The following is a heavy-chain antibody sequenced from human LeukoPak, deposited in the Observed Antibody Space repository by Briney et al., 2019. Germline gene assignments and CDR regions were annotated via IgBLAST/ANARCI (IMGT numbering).Heavy chain of an antibody. Sequence: PSETLSLTCTVSGGSISSYYWSWIRQPPGKGLEWIGYTLYSGRTNYSPSLKSRVTISVDTSKNQFSLKLSSVTAADTAVYYCARVGGYDYGLDYWGQGTLVTVSS. CDR2: TLYSGRT. CDR1: GGSISSYY. V-gene: IGHV4-59*08. D-gene: IGHD5-12*01. CDR3: ARVGGYDYGLDY. J-gene: IGHJ4*02.